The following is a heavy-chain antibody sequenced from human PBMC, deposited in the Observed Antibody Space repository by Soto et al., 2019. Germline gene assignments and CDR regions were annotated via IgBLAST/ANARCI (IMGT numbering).Heavy chain of an antibody. CDR2: VAHWGTT. CDR3: ARARDAAIRDKGNWFDP. D-gene: IGHD6-25*01. Sequence: QVQLQQWGAGLLKPSETLSLTCTVYGGSFSDYCWSWIRQPPGKGLEWIGEVAHWGTTFSNPSLTSPVTISRPPSKTPFSLTLRSVPAAPTAVYYCARARDAAIRDKGNWFDPWGQGTLVTVSS. V-gene: IGHV4-34*01. J-gene: IGHJ5*02. CDR1: GGSFSDYC.